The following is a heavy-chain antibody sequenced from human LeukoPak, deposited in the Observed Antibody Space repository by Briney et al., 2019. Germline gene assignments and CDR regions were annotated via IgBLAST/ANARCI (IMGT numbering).Heavy chain of an antibody. J-gene: IGHJ5*02. V-gene: IGHV4-39*01. Sequence: PSETLSLTCTVSGGSLSSSSYYWGWIRQPPGKGLEWIGRIYYSGSTYYNPSLKSRVTISVDTSKNQFSLKLSSVTAADTAVYYCARHLPGYCSSTSCSKHGGNWFDPWGQGTLVTVSS. D-gene: IGHD2-2*01. CDR1: GGSLSSSSYY. CDR3: ARHLPGYCSSTSCSKHGGNWFDP. CDR2: IYYSGST.